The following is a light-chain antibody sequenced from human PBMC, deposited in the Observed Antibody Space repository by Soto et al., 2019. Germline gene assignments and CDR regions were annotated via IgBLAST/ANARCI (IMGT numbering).Light chain of an antibody. CDR2: NND. V-gene: IGLV1-47*02. CDR1: SSNIETNL. Sequence: QPVLTQPPSVSGTPGQRVTISRSGSSSNIETNLVHWYQHLPGASPRLLIYNNDQRPSGVPDRFSASKSGTSASLAISGLRSEDEADYYCTATDDRLTGPVFGGGTQLTVL. J-gene: IGLJ2*01. CDR3: TATDDRLTGPV.